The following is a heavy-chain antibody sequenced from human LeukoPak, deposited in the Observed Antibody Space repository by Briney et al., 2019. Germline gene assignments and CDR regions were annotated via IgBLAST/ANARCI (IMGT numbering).Heavy chain of an antibody. J-gene: IGHJ4*02. Sequence: PSETLSLTCAVYGGSFGGYYWSWIRQPPGKGLEWIGEINHSGSTNYNPSLKSRVTISVDTSKNQFSLNLSSVTAADTAVYYCARISRGSGNYYTLFDYWGQGNLVTVSS. D-gene: IGHD3-10*01. CDR2: INHSGST. CDR3: ARISRGSGNYYTLFDY. CDR1: GGSFGGYY. V-gene: IGHV4-34*01.